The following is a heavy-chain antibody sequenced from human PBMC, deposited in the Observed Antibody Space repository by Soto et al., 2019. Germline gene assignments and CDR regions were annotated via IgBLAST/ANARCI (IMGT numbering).Heavy chain of an antibody. CDR3: ARDQHYDILTGYYRDYYYGMDV. CDR1: VFTFSSYG. J-gene: IGHJ6*02. V-gene: IGHV3-33*01. D-gene: IGHD3-9*01. CDR2: IWYDGSNK. Sequence: GESLGLSFSASVFTFSSYGMHWVRQAPGKGLEWVAVIWYDGSNKYYADSVKGRFTISRDNSKNTLYLQMNSLRAEDTAVYYCARDQHYDILTGYYRDYYYGMDVWGQGTTVTVSS.